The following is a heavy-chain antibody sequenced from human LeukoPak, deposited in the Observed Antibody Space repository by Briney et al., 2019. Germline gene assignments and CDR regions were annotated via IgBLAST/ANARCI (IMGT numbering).Heavy chain of an antibody. CDR1: GGSFSNYY. D-gene: IGHD3-10*01. CDR2: IDHGGIT. CDR3: ASGDGEGWHHY. J-gene: IGHJ4*02. V-gene: IGHV4-34*01. Sequence: SETLSLTCVVYGGSFSNYYWSWIPQPPGKGLEWIGEIDHGGITNNNPSLKSRVSISVDTSKNQFSLNLSSVTAADTAVYYCASGDGEGWHHYWGQGTLVTVST.